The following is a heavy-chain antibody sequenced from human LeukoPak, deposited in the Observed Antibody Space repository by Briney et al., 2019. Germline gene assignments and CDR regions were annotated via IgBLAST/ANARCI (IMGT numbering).Heavy chain of an antibody. CDR2: IKEDGSDK. CDR3: ARAGYTSGYDY. Sequence: GGSLRLSCAASGFTFSSYWMSWVRQAPGKGLEWLANIKEDGSDKYYVGSVKGRFTISRDNAKNSLYLQMNNLRVEDTAVYYCARAGYTSGYDYWGQGTLVTVSS. D-gene: IGHD6-19*01. V-gene: IGHV3-7*01. J-gene: IGHJ4*02. CDR1: GFTFSSYW.